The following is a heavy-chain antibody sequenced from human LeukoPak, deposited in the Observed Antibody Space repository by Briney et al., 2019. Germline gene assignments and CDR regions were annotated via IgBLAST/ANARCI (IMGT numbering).Heavy chain of an antibody. Sequence: SETLSLTCTVSGGSISSYYWSWIRQPPGKGLEWIGYIYYSGSTKYNPSLKSRVTISVDTSKNQFSLNLSSVTAADTAVYYCARRYCSGGSCYSAFDYWGQGTLVTVSS. J-gene: IGHJ4*02. CDR2: IYYSGST. V-gene: IGHV4-59*08. CDR3: ARRYCSGGSCYSAFDY. CDR1: GGSISSYY. D-gene: IGHD2-15*01.